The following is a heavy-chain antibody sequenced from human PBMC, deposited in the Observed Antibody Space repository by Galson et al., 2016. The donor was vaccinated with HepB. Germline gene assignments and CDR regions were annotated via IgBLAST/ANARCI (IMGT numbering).Heavy chain of an antibody. D-gene: IGHD3-10*01. J-gene: IGHJ6*02. V-gene: IGHV6-1*01. Sequence: CAISGDSVYNNGAAWVWIRQSPSGGLEWLGRTFYRSTWENHYAGSVKNRITISTDTSRNQLSLHLNSVTPEDTAVYYCAGAVMLGRGMDVWGQGTTVTVSS. CDR2: TFYRSTWEN. CDR1: GDSVYNNGAA. CDR3: AGAVMLGRGMDV.